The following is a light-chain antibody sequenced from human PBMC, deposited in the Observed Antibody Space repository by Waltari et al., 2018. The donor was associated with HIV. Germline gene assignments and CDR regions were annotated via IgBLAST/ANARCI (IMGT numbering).Light chain of an antibody. CDR1: SSNIGARAHFD. V-gene: IGLV1-40*01. Sequence: QSVLTQPPSVSGAPGQTVTISCTGSSSNIGARAHFDDHWYQQLPGTAPKLLIYGNNNRPSGVPDRFSGSKSGASASLAITGLQAEDEADYYCQSYDTRLSGSVFGGGTKLTVL. CDR2: GNN. J-gene: IGLJ3*02. CDR3: QSYDTRLSGSV.